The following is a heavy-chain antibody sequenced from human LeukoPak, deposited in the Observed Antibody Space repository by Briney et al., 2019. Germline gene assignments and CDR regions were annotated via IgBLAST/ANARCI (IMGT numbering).Heavy chain of an antibody. CDR3: ARDGEKSSSFAFDI. D-gene: IGHD6-13*01. J-gene: IGHJ3*02. Sequence: GGSLRLSCAASGFTFSNYWMAWVRQAPGKGLEWVANINLDGSEKDYVDSLKGRCTISRDDAKNSLYLQVNTLRAEDTAVYYCARDGEKSSSFAFDIWGQGTVVTVSS. CDR2: INLDGSEK. CDR1: GFTFSNYW. V-gene: IGHV3-7*01.